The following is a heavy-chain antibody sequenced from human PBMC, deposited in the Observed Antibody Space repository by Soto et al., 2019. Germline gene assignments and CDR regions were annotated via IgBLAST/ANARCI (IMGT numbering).Heavy chain of an antibody. V-gene: IGHV3-48*04. Sequence: GGSLRLSCAASGVTFSSYAMHWVRQAPGKGLEWVSYISSSGSTIYYADSVKGRFTISRDNAKNSLYLQMNSLRAEDTAVYYCARVERGITIFGVVIPPFDYWGQGTLVTVSS. CDR3: ARVERGITIFGVVIPPFDY. D-gene: IGHD3-3*01. CDR1: GVTFSSYA. J-gene: IGHJ4*02. CDR2: ISSSGSTI.